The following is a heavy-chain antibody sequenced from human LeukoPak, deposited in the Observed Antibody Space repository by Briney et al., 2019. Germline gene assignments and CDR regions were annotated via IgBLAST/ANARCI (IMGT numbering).Heavy chain of an antibody. CDR1: GGSISSYY. CDR3: ARSFDSSGYYDY. D-gene: IGHD3-22*01. V-gene: IGHV4-59*01. CDR2: IYYSGST. J-gene: IGHJ4*02. Sequence: SETLSLTCTVSGGSISSYYWSWIRQPPGKGLEWIGYIYYSGSTNYNPSLKSRVIISLDTYKNQFSLKLSSVTAADTAVYYCARSFDSSGYYDYWGQGTLVTVSS.